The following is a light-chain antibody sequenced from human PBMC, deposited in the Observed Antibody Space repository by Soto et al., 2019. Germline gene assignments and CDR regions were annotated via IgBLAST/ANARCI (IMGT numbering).Light chain of an antibody. CDR2: GAS. V-gene: IGKV3-15*01. CDR1: QSVSSN. J-gene: IGKJ1*01. Sequence: EIVMTQSPATLSVSPGERATLSCRASQSVSSNLAWYQHKPGQAPRLLIYGASTRATGIPARFSGSGSGTEFTLTISSQQSEDFAVYYCQHYNNWPPWTFGQGTKVEIK. CDR3: QHYNNWPPWT.